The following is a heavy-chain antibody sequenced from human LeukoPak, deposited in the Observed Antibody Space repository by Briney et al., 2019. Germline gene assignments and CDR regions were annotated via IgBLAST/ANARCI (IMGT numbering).Heavy chain of an antibody. V-gene: IGHV1-18*01. J-gene: IGHJ4*02. CDR3: AGDGPRYCSGGICYSDH. CDR1: PYTFTRNG. CDR2: ISAHNDNT. D-gene: IGHD2-15*01. Sequence: ASVKVSCKASPYTFTRNGITWVRQAPGQGLEWMGWISAHNDNTKYAQKLQCRVTMTTETSTNTAYMELRSLTSDDTAVYYCAGDGPRYCSGGICYSDHWGQGTLVTVSS.